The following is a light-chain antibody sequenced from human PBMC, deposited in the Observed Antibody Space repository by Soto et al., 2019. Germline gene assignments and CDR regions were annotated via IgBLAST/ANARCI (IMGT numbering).Light chain of an antibody. J-gene: IGLJ1*01. V-gene: IGLV1-40*01. CDR1: SSNIGAGYN. Sequence: QSXLTQPPXXXGXPGXRXTXXCTGSSSNIGAGYNVHWYQQLPGTAPKLLIYGNSNRPSGVPDRFSGSKSGTSASLAITGLQAEDEADYYCQSYDSSLSGYVFGTGTKLTVL. CDR3: QSYDSSLSGYV. CDR2: GNS.